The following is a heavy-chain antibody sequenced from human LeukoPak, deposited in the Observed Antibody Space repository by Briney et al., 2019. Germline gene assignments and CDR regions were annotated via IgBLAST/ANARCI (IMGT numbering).Heavy chain of an antibody. D-gene: IGHD3-3*01. J-gene: IGHJ5*02. CDR2: IIPIFGTA. Sequence: ASVKVSCKASGGTFSSYAISWVRQAPGQGLEWMGGIIPIFGTANYAQKFQGRVTITTDESTSTAYMELSSLRSEDTAVYYCARGFWSGTNGFDHWGQGTLVTVSS. CDR1: GGTFSSYA. CDR3: ARGFWSGTNGFDH. V-gene: IGHV1-69*05.